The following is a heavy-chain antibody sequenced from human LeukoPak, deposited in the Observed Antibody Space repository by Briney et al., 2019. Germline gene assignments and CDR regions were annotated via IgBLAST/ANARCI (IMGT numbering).Heavy chain of an antibody. J-gene: IGHJ3*02. CDR2: IYYSGST. D-gene: IGHD5-24*01. CDR3: ARDRASVWLQLGGLGAFDI. V-gene: IGHV4-59*11. Sequence: SEALSLTCTVSGGSISSHYWSWIRQPPGKGLEWVGYIYYSGSTNYNPSLKSRVTISVDTSKNQFSLKLSSVTAADTAVYYCARDRASVWLQLGGLGAFDIWGQGTMVTVSS. CDR1: GGSISSHY.